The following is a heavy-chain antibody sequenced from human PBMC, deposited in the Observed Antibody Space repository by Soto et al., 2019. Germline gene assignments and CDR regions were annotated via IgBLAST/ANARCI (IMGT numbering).Heavy chain of an antibody. Sequence: GGSLRLSCAASGFTFSSYSMNWVRQAPGKGLEWVSSISSSSSYIYYADSVKGRFTISRDNAKNSLYLQMNSLRAEDTAVYYCARDKKDCSGGSCYPSDFDYWGQGTLVTVSS. CDR2: ISSSSSYI. CDR3: ARDKKDCSGGSCYPSDFDY. D-gene: IGHD2-15*01. J-gene: IGHJ4*02. V-gene: IGHV3-21*01. CDR1: GFTFSSYS.